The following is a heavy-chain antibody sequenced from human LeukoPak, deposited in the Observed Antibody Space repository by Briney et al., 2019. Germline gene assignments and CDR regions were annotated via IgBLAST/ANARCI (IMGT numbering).Heavy chain of an antibody. CDR2: IYSGGST. V-gene: IGHV3-53*01. J-gene: IGHJ1*01. D-gene: IGHD1-26*01. CDR3: ARVRVGYFQH. Sequence: GESLRLSCAASGFTVSSNYKSWVRHPPGKGREWVSVIYSGGSTYHADSLKGRFPISRHVSKNPLYLQMNSLRAEDTAVYYCARVRVGYFQHWGQGTLVTVSS. CDR1: GFTVSSNY.